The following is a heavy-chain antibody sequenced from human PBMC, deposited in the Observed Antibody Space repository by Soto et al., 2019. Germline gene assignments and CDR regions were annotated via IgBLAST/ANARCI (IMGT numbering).Heavy chain of an antibody. CDR3: AHPSSGYYYGPLTFDY. J-gene: IGHJ4*02. CDR2: IYWNDDR. CDR1: GFSLSSSGVG. V-gene: IGHV2-5*01. Sequence: QITLKESGPTLVKPTQTLTLTCTFSGFSLSSSGVGVGWIRQPPGRALEWLALIYWNDDRRYSPSLKSRLTITKDTSKNQVVLTMTNMDPVDTATYFCAHPSSGYYYGPLTFDYWGQGTQVPVSS. D-gene: IGHD3-22*01.